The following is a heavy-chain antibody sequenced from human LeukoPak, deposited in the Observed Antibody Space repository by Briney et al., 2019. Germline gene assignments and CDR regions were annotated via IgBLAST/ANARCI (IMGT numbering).Heavy chain of an antibody. Sequence: QAGGSLRLSCAASGFTFDDYAMHWVRQAPGKGLEWVSGISWNSGSIGYVDSVKGRFTISRDNAKNSLYLQMNTLRAEDTAVYYCARFSSLEELSLFRYWGQGTLVTVSS. D-gene: IGHD3-16*02. V-gene: IGHV3-9*01. CDR3: ARFSSLEELSLFRY. CDR2: ISWNSGSI. CDR1: GFTFDDYA. J-gene: IGHJ4*02.